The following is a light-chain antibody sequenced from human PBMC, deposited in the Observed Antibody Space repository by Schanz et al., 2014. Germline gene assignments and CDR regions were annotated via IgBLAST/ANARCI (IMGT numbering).Light chain of an antibody. V-gene: IGLV1-44*01. J-gene: IGLJ2*01. CDR1: SSNIRNYT. Sequence: QSVLTQPPSASGTPGQRVTISCSGSSSNIRNYTVDWYQQLPGTAPKLLIYTNNQRPSGVPDRFSGSKSGTSASLAISGLQSEDEADYYCSSYTSSVVFGGGTKLTVL. CDR2: TNN. CDR3: SSYTSSVV.